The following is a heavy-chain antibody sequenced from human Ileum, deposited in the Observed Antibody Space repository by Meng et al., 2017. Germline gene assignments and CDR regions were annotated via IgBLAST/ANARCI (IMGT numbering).Heavy chain of an antibody. CDR2: VYHSGST. J-gene: IGHJ2*01. CDR3: ARADYVRYFDL. CDR1: GGSIESNNW. D-gene: IGHD3-10*02. V-gene: IGHV4-4*02. Sequence: ELLEAAGPGLMTPSETLLLTSAVSGGSIESNNWWTWIRQPPGQGLEWIGEVYHSGSTHYNPSLQSRVTISIDNSKNRFSLSLNSVTAADTAIYYCARADYVRYFDLWGRGTLVTVSS.